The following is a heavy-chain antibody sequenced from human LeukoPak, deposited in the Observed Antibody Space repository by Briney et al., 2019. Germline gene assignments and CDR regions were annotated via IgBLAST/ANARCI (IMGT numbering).Heavy chain of an antibody. J-gene: IGHJ6*04. V-gene: IGHV3-33*01. Sequence: GGSLRLSCAASGCTFSSYGMHWVRQAPGKGLGWVAVIWYDGSNKYYAASVKGRFTISRDNSKNTLYLQMNSLRAEDTAVYYCARDGCSSTSCYPNYYYYVMDVWGKGTTVTVSS. CDR3: ARDGCSSTSCYPNYYYYVMDV. D-gene: IGHD2-2*01. CDR2: IWYDGSNK. CDR1: GCTFSSYG.